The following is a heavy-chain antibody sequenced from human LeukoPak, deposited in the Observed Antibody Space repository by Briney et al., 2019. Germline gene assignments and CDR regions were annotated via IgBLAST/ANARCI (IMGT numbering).Heavy chain of an antibody. CDR2: INPNSGGT. V-gene: IGHV1-2*06. Sequence: GASVKVSCKAAGYTFTGYYMFWVRQAPGQGLEWMGRINPNSGGTNYAQKFQGRVTMTRDSSISTAYMGLSRPRSDDTAVYYCARGYCSGGSCYSVENWFDPWGQGTLVTVSS. J-gene: IGHJ5*02. CDR3: ARGYCSGGSCYSVENWFDP. D-gene: IGHD2-15*01. CDR1: GYTFTGYY.